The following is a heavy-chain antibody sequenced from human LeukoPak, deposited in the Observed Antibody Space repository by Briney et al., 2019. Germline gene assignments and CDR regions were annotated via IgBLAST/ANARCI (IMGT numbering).Heavy chain of an antibody. V-gene: IGHV3-23*01. CDR2: VSGRDTST. D-gene: IGHD3-9*01. CDR3: AKWGDYDVLTGYYDSDY. Sequence: GGSLRLSCAASGFTFSNYAMSWVRQAPGKGLEWVSAVSGRDTSTYYTDSVKGRFTISRDNSKNTLYLQMNSVSAEDTAIYYCAKWGDYDVLTGYYDSDYWGQGTLVTVSS. J-gene: IGHJ4*02. CDR1: GFTFSNYA.